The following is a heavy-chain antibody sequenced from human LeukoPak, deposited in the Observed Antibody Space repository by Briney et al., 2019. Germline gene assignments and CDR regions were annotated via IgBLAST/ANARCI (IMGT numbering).Heavy chain of an antibody. J-gene: IGHJ5*02. CDR1: GYTFTSYG. CDR3: ARDTKRSRARWENLGIDP. CDR2: IITYNGNT. D-gene: IGHD3-16*01. Sequence: ASVKVSCKASGYTFTSYGISWVRQAPGQGLEWMGYIITYNGNTNYAQKLQRRVTMTTDTSTSTAYMELRSLRSDDTAVYYCARDTKRSRARWENLGIDPWGQGTLVTVSS. V-gene: IGHV1-18*01.